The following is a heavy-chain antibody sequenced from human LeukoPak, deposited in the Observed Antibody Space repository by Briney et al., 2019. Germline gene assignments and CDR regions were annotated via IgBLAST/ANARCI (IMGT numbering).Heavy chain of an antibody. V-gene: IGHV1-69*05. CDR2: IIPISGTA. CDR3: ARAVWVVADAFDI. D-gene: IGHD2-15*01. Sequence: SSVKVSCKASGGTFSSYAISWVRQAPGQGLEWMGRIIPISGTANYAQKFQGRVTITTDESTSTAYMELSSLRSEDTAVYYCARAVWVVADAFDIWGQGTMVTVSS. J-gene: IGHJ3*02. CDR1: GGTFSSYA.